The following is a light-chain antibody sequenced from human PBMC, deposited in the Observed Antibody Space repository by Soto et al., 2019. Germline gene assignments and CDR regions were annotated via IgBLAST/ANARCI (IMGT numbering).Light chain of an antibody. CDR1: SSDVGGYNY. CDR2: DVS. Sequence: QSVLTQPASVSGSPGQSIAISCTGTSSDVGGYNYVSWYQQHPGKAPKLMVHDVSNRPSGVSNRFSGSKSGNTASLTISGLQAEDGADYYCSSYTSSSTYVFGTGTKVTVL. J-gene: IGLJ1*01. V-gene: IGLV2-14*01. CDR3: SSYTSSSTYV.